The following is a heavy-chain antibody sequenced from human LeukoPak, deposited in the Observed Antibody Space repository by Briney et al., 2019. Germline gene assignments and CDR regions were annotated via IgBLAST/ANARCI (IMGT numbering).Heavy chain of an antibody. CDR3: SRRNYDILTGYHNYFDY. CDR2: INHSGST. J-gene: IGHJ4*02. V-gene: IGHV4-34*03. CDR1: GGSFSGYY. D-gene: IGHD3-9*01. Sequence: PSETLSLTCAVYGGSFSGYYWSWIRQPPGKGLEWIGEINHSGSTNYNPSLKSRVTISVDTSKNQFSLNLSSVTAADTAVYYCSRRNYDILTGYHNYFDYWGQGTLVTVSS.